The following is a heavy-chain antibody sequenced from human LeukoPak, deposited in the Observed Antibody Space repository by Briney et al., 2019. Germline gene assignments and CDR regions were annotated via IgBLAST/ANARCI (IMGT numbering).Heavy chain of an antibody. CDR3: ATRQRSGYYYGMDV. CDR1: GFTFSSYA. Sequence: PGGSLRLSCAASGFTFSSYAMSWVRQAPGKGLEWVAIISSGGNTYYADSVKGRFTISRDNSKNTLYLQMNSLRAEDTAIYYCATRQRSGYYYGMDVWGQGTTVTVSS. J-gene: IGHJ6*02. D-gene: IGHD5-18*01. CDR2: IISSGGNT. V-gene: IGHV3-23*01.